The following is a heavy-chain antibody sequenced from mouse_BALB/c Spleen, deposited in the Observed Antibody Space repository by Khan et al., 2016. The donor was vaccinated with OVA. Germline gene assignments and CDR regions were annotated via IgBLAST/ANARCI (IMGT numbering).Heavy chain of an antibody. J-gene: IGHJ4*01. V-gene: IGHV9-3-1*01. D-gene: IGHD6-1*01. CDR3: ARVEYNGTMDY. Sequence: QIQLVQSGPELKKPGETVKISCTASGYTFTIYGMNWVSQAPGKGLKWMGWINTYTGEPTYADDFKGRFAFSLETSASTAFLQINNLKNEDTATYFCARVEYNGTMDYWGQGTSVTVAS. CDR1: GYTFTIYG. CDR2: INTYTGEP.